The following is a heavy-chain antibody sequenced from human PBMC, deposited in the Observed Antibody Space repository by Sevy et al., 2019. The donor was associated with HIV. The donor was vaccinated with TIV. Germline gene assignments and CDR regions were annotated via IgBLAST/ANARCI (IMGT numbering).Heavy chain of an antibody. D-gene: IGHD3-22*01. V-gene: IGHV3-74*01. Sequence: GGSLRLSCAASGFTFSSYWMHWVRQAPGKGLVWVSRINSDGSRTSYADSVKGRFTISRDNPKNTLYLQMNSLRAEDTAVYYCAREGLDYYDNSGYRVWGQGTLVTV. CDR1: GFTFSSYW. CDR2: INSDGSRT. J-gene: IGHJ4*02. CDR3: AREGLDYYDNSGYRV.